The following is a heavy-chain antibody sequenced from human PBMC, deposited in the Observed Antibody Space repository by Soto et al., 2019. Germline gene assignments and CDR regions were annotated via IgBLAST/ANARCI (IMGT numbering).Heavy chain of an antibody. CDR3: ARAKDYYDSSGLGGFDY. J-gene: IGHJ4*02. Sequence: GGSLRLSCAASGFTFSDYYMSWIRQTPGKGLEWVSYISSSSSYTNYADSVKGRFTISRDNAKNSLYLQMTSLRAEDTAVYYCARAKDYYDSSGLGGFDYWGQGTLVSVSA. D-gene: IGHD3-22*01. CDR1: GFTFSDYY. V-gene: IGHV3-11*06. CDR2: ISSSSSYT.